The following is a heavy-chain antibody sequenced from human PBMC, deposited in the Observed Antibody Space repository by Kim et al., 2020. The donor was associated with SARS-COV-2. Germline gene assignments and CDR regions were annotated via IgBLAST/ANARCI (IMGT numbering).Heavy chain of an antibody. J-gene: IGHJ4*02. Sequence: SETLSLTCTVSGGSISSYYWSWIRQPPGKGLEWIGYIYYSGSTNYNPSLKSRVTISVDTSKNQFSLKLSSVTAVDTAVYYCARAGSLWFGELLWGPDFYFDYWGQGTLVTVSS. CDR3: ARAGSLWFGELLWGPDFYFDY. CDR1: GGSISSYY. D-gene: IGHD3-10*01. V-gene: IGHV4-59*01. CDR2: IYYSGST.